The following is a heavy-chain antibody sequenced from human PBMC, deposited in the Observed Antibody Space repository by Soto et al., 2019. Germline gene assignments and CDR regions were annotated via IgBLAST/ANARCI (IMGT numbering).Heavy chain of an antibody. D-gene: IGHD3-3*01. J-gene: IGHJ4*02. Sequence: GGSLRLSCAASGFTSSSYALHWVRQAPGRGLEWVAVISSDGNNQYYVDSVKGRFTISRDNSKNTLYLQMNSLRTEDTAVYYCARDSRSVFWSGHSHFDYWGQGNLVTVSS. CDR3: ARDSRSVFWSGHSHFDY. V-gene: IGHV3-30-3*01. CDR2: ISSDGNNQ. CDR1: GFTSSSYA.